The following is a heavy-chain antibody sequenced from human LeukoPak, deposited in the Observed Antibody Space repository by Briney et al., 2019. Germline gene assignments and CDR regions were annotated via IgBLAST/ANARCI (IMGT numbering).Heavy chain of an antibody. CDR2: IRNDGSNK. CDR3: AKDVDDFWSGYCPH. D-gene: IGHD3-3*01. CDR1: GFTFSTSG. Sequence: GGSLRLSCAASGFTFSTSGMHWVRQAPGKGLEWVTFIRNDGSNKYYADSVKGRLTISRDNSKNTLYLQMNSLRAEDTAVYYCAKDVDDFWSGYCPHWGQGTLVTVSS. J-gene: IGHJ4*02. V-gene: IGHV3-30*02.